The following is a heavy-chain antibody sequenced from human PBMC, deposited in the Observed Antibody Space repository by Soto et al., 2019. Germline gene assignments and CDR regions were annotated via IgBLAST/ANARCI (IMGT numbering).Heavy chain of an antibody. CDR2: IKSKTDGGTT. CDR3: TTTGPDIVVVVAAWVDAFDI. D-gene: IGHD2-15*01. CDR1: GFTFSNAW. V-gene: IGHV3-15*01. J-gene: IGHJ3*02. Sequence: PGGSLGLSCAASGFTFSNAWMTWVRQATGKGLEWVSRIKSKTDGGTTDYAAPVKGRFTISRDDSKNTLYLQMNSLKTEDTAVYYCTTTGPDIVVVVAAWVDAFDIWGQGTLVTVSS.